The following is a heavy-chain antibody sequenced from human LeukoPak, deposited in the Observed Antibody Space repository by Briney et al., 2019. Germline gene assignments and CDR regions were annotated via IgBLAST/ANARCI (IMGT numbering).Heavy chain of an antibody. J-gene: IGHJ3*02. Sequence: KPSETLSLTGTVSGGSISSYYWSWIRQPPGKGLEWIGYIYSSGSTNYNPSLKSRVTISVDTSKNQFSLKLSSVTAADTAVYYCAYSSSFNDAFDIWGQGTMVTVSS. V-gene: IGHV4-59*12. CDR2: IYSSGST. CDR1: GGSISSYY. D-gene: IGHD6-6*01. CDR3: AYSSSFNDAFDI.